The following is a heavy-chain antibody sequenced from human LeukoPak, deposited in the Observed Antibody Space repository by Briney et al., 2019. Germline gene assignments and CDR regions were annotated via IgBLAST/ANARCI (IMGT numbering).Heavy chain of an antibody. D-gene: IGHD1-14*01. CDR2: INPNSGGT. CDR1: GYTFTGYY. V-gene: IGHV1-2*02. CDR3: ARGINRGAFDI. J-gene: IGHJ3*02. Sequence: ASVKVSCKASGYTFTGYYMHWVRQAPGQGLEWMGWINPNSGGTNYAQNFQGRVTRTRDTSISTAYMELSRLRSDDTAVYYCARGINRGAFDIWGQGTMVTVSS.